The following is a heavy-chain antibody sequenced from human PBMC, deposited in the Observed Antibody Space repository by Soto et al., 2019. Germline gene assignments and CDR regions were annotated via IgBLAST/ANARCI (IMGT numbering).Heavy chain of an antibody. CDR2: ISSSSSYI. V-gene: IGHV3-21*05. CDR1: GFAFDNYA. CDR3: ARRSPYYYYGMDV. J-gene: IGHJ6*02. Sequence: GGSLRLSCAASGFAFDNYAMNWVRQTPGRGLEWISFISSSSSYIYYADSVKGRFTISRDNAKNSLYLQMNSLRAEDTAVYYCARRSPYYYYGMDVWGQGTTVTVSS.